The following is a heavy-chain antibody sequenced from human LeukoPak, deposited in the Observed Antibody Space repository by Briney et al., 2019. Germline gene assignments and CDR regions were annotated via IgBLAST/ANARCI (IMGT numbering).Heavy chain of an antibody. CDR1: GGTFSSYA. CDR3: ARDMVRGVIAYYFDY. CDR2: IIPIFGTA. D-gene: IGHD3-10*01. J-gene: IGHJ4*02. V-gene: IGHV1-69*05. Sequence: SVKVSCKASGGTFSSYAISWVRQAPGQGLEWMGGIIPIFGTANYAQKFQGRVTITTDESTSTAYMELSSLRSEDTAVYYCARDMVRGVIAYYFDYWGQGTLVTVSS.